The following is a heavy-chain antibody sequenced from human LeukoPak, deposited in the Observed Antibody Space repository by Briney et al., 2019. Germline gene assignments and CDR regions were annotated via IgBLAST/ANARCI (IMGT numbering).Heavy chain of an antibody. CDR3: AREVLGYYYGSGSYGLFDY. J-gene: IGHJ4*02. Sequence: PGGSLRLSCAASGFTISNYAMSWIRQAPGKGLEWVSYISSSGSTIYYADSVKGRFTISRDNAKNSLYLQMNSLRAEDTAVYYCAREVLGYYYGSGSYGLFDYWGQGTLVTVSS. CDR1: GFTISNYA. V-gene: IGHV3-11*01. CDR2: ISSSGSTI. D-gene: IGHD3-10*01.